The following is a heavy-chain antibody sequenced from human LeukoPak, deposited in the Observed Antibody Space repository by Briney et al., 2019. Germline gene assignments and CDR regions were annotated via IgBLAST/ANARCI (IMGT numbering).Heavy chain of an antibody. CDR1: GGSISSSSYY. V-gene: IGHV4-61*01. CDR3: ARCHGDYHYYYYYMDV. J-gene: IGHJ6*03. D-gene: IGHD4-17*01. CDR2: IYYSGST. Sequence: PSETLSLTCTVSGGSISSSSYYWSWIRQPPGKGLEWIGYIYYSGSTNYNPSLKSRVTISVDTSKNQFSLKLSSVTAADTAVYYCARCHGDYHYYYYYMDVWGKGTTVTISS.